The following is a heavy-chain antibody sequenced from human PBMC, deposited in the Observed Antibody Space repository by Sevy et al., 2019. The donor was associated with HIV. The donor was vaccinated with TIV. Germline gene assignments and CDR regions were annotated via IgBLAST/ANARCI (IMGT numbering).Heavy chain of an antibody. CDR2: FTWSRNSI. V-gene: IGHV3-9*01. Sequence: GGSLRLSCAASGFTFDDYAMYWVRQAPGKGLEWVSGFTWSRNSIDYADSVKGRFTISRDNAKNSLYLQMNRLRAEDRAFDYGVKGTMVAGMDLYDPLDIWGQGTMVTVSS. CDR1: GFTFDDYA. J-gene: IGHJ3*02. D-gene: IGHD3-10*01. CDR3: VKGTMVAGMDLYDPLDI.